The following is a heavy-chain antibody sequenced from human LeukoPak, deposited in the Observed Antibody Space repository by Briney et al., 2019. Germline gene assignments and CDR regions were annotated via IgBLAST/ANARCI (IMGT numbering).Heavy chain of an antibody. Sequence: SETLSLTCTVSGGSISSGSYYWSWIRQPAGKGLEWIGRIYTSGSTNYSPSLKSRVTISVDTSKNQFSLKLSSVTAADTAVYYCARDLSRSGYYASYNWFDPWGQGTLVTVSS. CDR3: ARDLSRSGYYASYNWFDP. J-gene: IGHJ5*02. CDR1: GGSISSGSYY. V-gene: IGHV4-61*02. D-gene: IGHD3-22*01. CDR2: IYTSGST.